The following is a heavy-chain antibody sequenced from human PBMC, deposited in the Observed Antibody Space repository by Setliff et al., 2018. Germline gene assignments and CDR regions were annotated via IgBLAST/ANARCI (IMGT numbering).Heavy chain of an antibody. CDR2: VYYSGTT. Sequence: SETLSLTCAVSGASTTTYYWSWIRQPPGKGLEFIGYVYYSGTTNYDPSLKSRVTMSVDTSKNQFSLKLSSVTAADTAVYYCARGGTYRYFDYWGQGTLVTVSS. J-gene: IGHJ4*02. CDR1: GASTTTYY. V-gene: IGHV4-59*01. CDR3: ARGGTYRYFDY.